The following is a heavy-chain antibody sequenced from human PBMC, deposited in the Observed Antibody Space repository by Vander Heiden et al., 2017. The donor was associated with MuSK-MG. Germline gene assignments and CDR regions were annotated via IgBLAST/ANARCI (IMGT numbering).Heavy chain of an antibody. Sequence: TCGGYYWSWIRQHPGKGLEWIGYIYYSGSTYYNPSLKSRVTISVDTSKNQFSLKLSSVTAADTAGYYCARDRYGGLDYWGQGTLGTVA. D-gene: IGHD3-16*02. CDR3: ARDRYGGLDY. CDR2: IYYSGST. V-gene: IGHV4-31*02. J-gene: IGHJ4*02. CDR1: TCGGYY.